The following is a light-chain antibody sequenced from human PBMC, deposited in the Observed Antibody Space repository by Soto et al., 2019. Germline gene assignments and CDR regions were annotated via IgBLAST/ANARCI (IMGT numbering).Light chain of an antibody. CDR3: QQYNSYST. J-gene: IGKJ1*01. CDR1: QNINTW. CDR2: DVS. V-gene: IGKV1-5*01. Sequence: DIQMTQSPSTLSASIGDRVTITCRASQNINTWLAWYQQKPGKAPKVLIYDVSSLQSGVPSRFSGSGSGTEFTLTISSLQPDDFATYFCQQYNSYSTFGQGTKVDIK.